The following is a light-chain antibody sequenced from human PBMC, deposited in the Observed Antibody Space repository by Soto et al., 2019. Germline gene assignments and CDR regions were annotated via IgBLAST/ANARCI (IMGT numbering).Light chain of an antibody. CDR1: QSVSSN. CDR2: GAS. CDR3: QQYSIWPPLT. J-gene: IGKJ4*01. V-gene: IGKV3-15*01. Sequence: EIVMTQSPATLSVSQGERATLSCRASQSVSSNLAWYQQKHGQAPRLLIYGASTRATGIPARFSGSGSGTEFTLTISSLQSEDFAVYYCQQYSIWPPLTFGGGTKVEIK.